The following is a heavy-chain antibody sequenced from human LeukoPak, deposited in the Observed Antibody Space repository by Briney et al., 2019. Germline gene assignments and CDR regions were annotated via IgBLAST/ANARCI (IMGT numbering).Heavy chain of an antibody. CDR2: ISSNGGST. V-gene: IGHV3-64D*09. J-gene: IGHJ4*02. D-gene: IGHD1-26*01. CDR1: GFTFSYYA. CDR3: ARDRKMGARDY. Sequence: GGSLRLSCSASGFTFSYYAMHWVRQTAGKGLEFVSGISSNGGSTYYADSLKGRFTISRDNSNNTLYLQMSSLRSDDTAVYYCARDRKMGARDYWGQGTLVTVSS.